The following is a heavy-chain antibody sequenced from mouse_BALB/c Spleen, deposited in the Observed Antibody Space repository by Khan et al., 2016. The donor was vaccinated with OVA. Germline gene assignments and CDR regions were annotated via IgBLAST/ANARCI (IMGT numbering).Heavy chain of an antibody. D-gene: IGHD2-4*01. CDR2: IHYSGRT. V-gene: IGHV3-1*02. CDR1: GYSITSDYN. CDR3: ARDDYAWFAY. J-gene: IGHJ3*01. Sequence: VQLKESGPDLVKPSQSLSLTCTVTGYSITSDYNWHWIRQFPGNKLEWMGYIHYSGRTNYDPSLKSRISFPRDTSKNQFFLQVNSVTTEDTATYYCARDDYAWFAYWGQGTLVTVSA.